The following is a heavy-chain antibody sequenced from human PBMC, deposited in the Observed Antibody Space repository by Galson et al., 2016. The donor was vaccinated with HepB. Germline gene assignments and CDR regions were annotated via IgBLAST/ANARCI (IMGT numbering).Heavy chain of an antibody. D-gene: IGHD3-3*01. CDR3: AKDLGGLEWIPWD. CDR1: GFSFSSYG. CDR2: ISYDGSNE. Sequence: SLRLSCAASGFSFSSYGMNWVRQAPGKGLEWVSVISYDGSNEYYGDSVKGRFTISRDNSKNTLYLQMNSLRAEDTAVYYCAKDLGGLEWIPWDWGQGTLVTVSS. V-gene: IGHV3-30*18. J-gene: IGHJ4*02.